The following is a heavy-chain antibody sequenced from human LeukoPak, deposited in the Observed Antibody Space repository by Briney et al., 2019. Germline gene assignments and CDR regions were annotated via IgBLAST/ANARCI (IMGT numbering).Heavy chain of an antibody. CDR1: GFTFSNYA. V-gene: IGHV3-23*01. CDR2: ISGSGGST. D-gene: IGHD2-2*01. Sequence: GGSLRLSCAAPGFTFSNYAMSWVRQAPGKGLEWVSAISGSGGSTYYADSVKGRFTISRDNSKNTLYLQMNGLRAEDTAVYYCARRGSTSSPDYWGQGTLVTVSS. CDR3: ARRGSTSSPDY. J-gene: IGHJ4*02.